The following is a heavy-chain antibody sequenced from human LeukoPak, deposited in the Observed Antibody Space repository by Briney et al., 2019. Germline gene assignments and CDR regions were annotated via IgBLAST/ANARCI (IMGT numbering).Heavy chain of an antibody. Sequence: GGSLRLSCAASGFIFNSYAMNWVRQAPGKGLEWVSVIDASGTNIESADSVKGRFTISRDNSKNTLYLLMNSLRAEDTAVYFCAKDRGHQVAYFDAFDIWGQGTMVTVSS. V-gene: IGHV3-23*03. J-gene: IGHJ3*02. CDR3: AKDRGHQVAYFDAFDI. CDR1: GFIFNSYA. D-gene: IGHD2/OR15-2a*01. CDR2: IDASGTNI.